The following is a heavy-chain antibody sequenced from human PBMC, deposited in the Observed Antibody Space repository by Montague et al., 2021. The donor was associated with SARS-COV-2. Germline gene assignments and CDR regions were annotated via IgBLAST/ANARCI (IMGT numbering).Heavy chain of an antibody. CDR1: GDSMTSGSHL. CDR2: IQTSGTS. D-gene: IGHD3-16*01. CDR3: ARDRPESWRISPGLAGLFATVVHSASGMDV. Sequence: TLSLTCTVSGDSMTSGSHLWTWIRQPAGKGLEWIGHIQTSGTSNHNPSLRDRITLSIDTSRNQFSLRLRSVTAADTAIYYCARDRPESWRISPGLAGLFATVVHSASGMDVWGRGTTV. V-gene: IGHV4-61*09. J-gene: IGHJ6*02.